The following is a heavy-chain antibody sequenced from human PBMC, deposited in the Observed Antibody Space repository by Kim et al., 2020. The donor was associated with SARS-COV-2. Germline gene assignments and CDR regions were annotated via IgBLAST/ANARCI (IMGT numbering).Heavy chain of an antibody. D-gene: IGHD3-16*01. CDR1: GYTFTSYA. V-gene: IGHV1-3*01. CDR3: ARILQLPYDYIWGSHFDY. J-gene: IGHJ4*02. Sequence: ASVKVSCKASGYTFTSYAMHWVRQAPGQRLEWMGWINAGNGNTKYSQKFQGRVTITRDTSASTAYMELSSLRSEDTAVYYCARILQLPYDYIWGSHFDYWGQGTLVTVSS. CDR2: INAGNGNT.